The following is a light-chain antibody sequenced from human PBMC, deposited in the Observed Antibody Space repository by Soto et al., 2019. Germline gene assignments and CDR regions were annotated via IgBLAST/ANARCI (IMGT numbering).Light chain of an antibody. Sequence: IVLTQSPGTLSLSPGESATLSCRASQSISISYLAWYQQKPGQAPRLLIYGASNRATAIPDRFSGSGSGTDFTLTISRLEPEDFAVYYCQQSDDSPGTFGQGTKVDIK. V-gene: IGKV3-20*01. CDR2: GAS. CDR3: QQSDDSPGT. J-gene: IGKJ1*01. CDR1: QSISISY.